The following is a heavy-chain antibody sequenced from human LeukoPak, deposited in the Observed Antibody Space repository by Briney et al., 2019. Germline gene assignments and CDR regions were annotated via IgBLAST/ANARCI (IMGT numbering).Heavy chain of an antibody. CDR2: ISDSGDNT. D-gene: IGHD1-26*01. J-gene: IGHJ4*02. Sequence: GGSLRLSCAASGFTFNGYAMNWVRQAPGKGLKWVSAISDSGDNTYYADSVRGRFTISRDDSKNTLYLQMDSLRAEDTAVYYCARDSVGVPTDFDYWGQGTLVTVSS. V-gene: IGHV3-23*01. CDR3: ARDSVGVPTDFDY. CDR1: GFTFNGYA.